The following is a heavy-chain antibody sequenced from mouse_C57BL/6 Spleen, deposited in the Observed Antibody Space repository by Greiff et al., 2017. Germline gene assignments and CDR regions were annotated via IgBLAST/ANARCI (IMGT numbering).Heavy chain of an antibody. J-gene: IGHJ1*03. CDR2: IHPNSGST. D-gene: IGHD1-1*02. CDR3: ARAPPTIRSWYLDV. CDR1: GYTFTSYW. V-gene: IGHV1-64*01. Sequence: QVQLQQPGAELVKPGASVKLSCKASGYTFTSYWMHWVKQRPGQGLEWIGMIHPNSGSTNYNEKFKSKATLTVDKSSSTAYMQLSSLTSEDSAVYYCARAPPTIRSWYLDVWGTGTTVTVSS.